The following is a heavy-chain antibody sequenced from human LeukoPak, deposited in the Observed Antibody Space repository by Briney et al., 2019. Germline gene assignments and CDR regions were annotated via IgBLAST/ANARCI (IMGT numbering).Heavy chain of an antibody. CDR2: IRYDGSNK. V-gene: IGHV3-30*02. J-gene: IGHJ6*03. D-gene: IGHD5-12*01. CDR3: AKGGGYEAQYYYYYLDV. Sequence: PGGSLRLSCAASGFTFSSYGMYCVRQAPGKGLEWVAFIRYDGSNKYYADSVKGRFTVSRDNSKNTLYLQMKSLRAEDTAVYYCAKGGGYEAQYYYYYLDVWGKGTTVTISS. CDR1: GFTFSSYG.